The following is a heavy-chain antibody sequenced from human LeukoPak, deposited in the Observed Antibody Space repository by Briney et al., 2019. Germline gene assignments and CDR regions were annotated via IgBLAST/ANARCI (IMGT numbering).Heavy chain of an antibody. V-gene: IGHV4-4*07. CDR3: ARAGDYVWGSYRFDY. CDR2: IYTSGST. J-gene: IGHJ4*02. Sequence: SETLSLTCTVSGGPISSYYWSWIRPPAGKGLEWIGRIYTSGSTNYNPSLKSRVTMSVDTSKNQFSLKLSSVTAADTAVYYCARAGDYVWGSYRFDYWGQGTLVTVSS. D-gene: IGHD3-16*02. CDR1: GGPISSYY.